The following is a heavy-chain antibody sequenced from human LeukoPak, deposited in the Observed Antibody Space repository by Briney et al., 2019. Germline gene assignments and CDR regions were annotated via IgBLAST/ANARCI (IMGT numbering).Heavy chain of an antibody. CDR3: ARLAGYYDSSGVDLYYFDY. J-gene: IGHJ4*02. CDR1: RYSFTSYW. D-gene: IGHD3-22*01. V-gene: IGHV5-51*01. CDR2: IYPGDSDT. Sequence: GESLKISCKGSRYSFTSYWIVWVRQMPGKGLEWMGIIYPGDSDTRYSPSFQGQVTISADKSISTAYLQWSSLKASDTAMYYCARLAGYYDSSGVDLYYFDYWGQGTLVTVSP.